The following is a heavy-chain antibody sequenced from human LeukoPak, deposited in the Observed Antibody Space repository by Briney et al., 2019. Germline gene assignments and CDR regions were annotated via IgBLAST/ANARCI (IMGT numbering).Heavy chain of an antibody. Sequence: GGSLRLSCAASGFTFSSYAMSWVRQAPGKGLEWVSAISGSGGSTYYADSVKGRFTISRDNSKNTLYLQMIILRAEDTAVYYCAKGHYYGSGSLDYWGQGTLVTVSS. CDR1: GFTFSSYA. CDR2: ISGSGGST. J-gene: IGHJ4*02. D-gene: IGHD3-10*01. CDR3: AKGHYYGSGSLDY. V-gene: IGHV3-23*01.